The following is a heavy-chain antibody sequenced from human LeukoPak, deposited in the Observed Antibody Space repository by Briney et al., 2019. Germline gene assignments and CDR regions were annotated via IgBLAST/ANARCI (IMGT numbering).Heavy chain of an antibody. CDR3: ARAGAYWDTKYHYDY. D-gene: IGHD3-16*01. CDR1: GFTFSSYE. Sequence: GGSLRLSCAASGFTFSSYEMNWVRQAPGKGLEWVSYISSSGSTIYYADSVKGRFTISRDNAKNSLYLQMNSLRAEDAAVYYCARAGAYWDTKYHYDYWGQGTLVTVSS. CDR2: ISSSGSTI. V-gene: IGHV3-48*03. J-gene: IGHJ4*02.